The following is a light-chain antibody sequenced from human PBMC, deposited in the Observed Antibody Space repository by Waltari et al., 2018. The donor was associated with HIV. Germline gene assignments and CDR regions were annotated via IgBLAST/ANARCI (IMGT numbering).Light chain of an antibody. CDR3: QQYSAHPLT. CDR1: QFISSY. V-gene: IGKV1-8*01. Sequence: AIRMTQSPSSLSASTGDTVTITCRASQFISSYLAWYQQNPGKAPKVLIYAASTLHTGVSSRFSGSGSGTDFTLTISCLQSEDFASDYCQQYSAHPLTFGPGTTVDIK. J-gene: IGKJ3*01. CDR2: AAS.